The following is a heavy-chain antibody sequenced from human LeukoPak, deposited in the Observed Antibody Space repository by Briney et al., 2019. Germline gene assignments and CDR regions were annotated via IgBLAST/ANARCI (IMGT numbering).Heavy chain of an antibody. CDR1: GFTFSSYG. J-gene: IGHJ1*01. V-gene: IGHV3-30*18. D-gene: IGHD2-2*01. CDR2: ISNDENKK. CDR3: AKASCSSTSCYEYFQH. Sequence: GGSLRLSRAASGFTFSSYGMHWVRQGPGKGLEWVSVISNDENKKYSADSVRGRSTTSENNSKNTLYLQMNSLRAEDTAVYYCAKASCSSTSCYEYFQHWGQGTLVTVSS.